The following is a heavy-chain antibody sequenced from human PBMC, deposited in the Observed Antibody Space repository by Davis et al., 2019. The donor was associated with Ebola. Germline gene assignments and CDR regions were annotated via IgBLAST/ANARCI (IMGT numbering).Heavy chain of an antibody. CDR1: GFTFSSYG. CDR2: IEPDGSEK. CDR3: ARWVYWTPEF. Sequence: GGSLRLSCAASGFTFSSYGMHWVRQAPGKGLEWVANIEPDGSEKNYVDSVKGRFAISRDNAKNSLYLQINSLRVEDTAIYYCARWVYWTPEFWGRGTLVTVSS. V-gene: IGHV3-7*01. D-gene: IGHD3/OR15-3a*01. J-gene: IGHJ4*02.